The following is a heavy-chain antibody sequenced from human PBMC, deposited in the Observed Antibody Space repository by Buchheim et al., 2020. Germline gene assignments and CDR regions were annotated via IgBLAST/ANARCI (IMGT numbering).Heavy chain of an antibody. V-gene: IGHV3-30*03. CDR3: ATGYGSFDY. CDR2: ISYDGSNK. J-gene: IGHJ4*02. Sequence: QVQLVESGGGVVQPGRSLRLSCAASGFTFSTYGMHWVRQAPGKGLEWVAVISYDGSNKYYADSVKGRFTISRDNSKNTLYLQMNSLRAEDTAVYYCATGYGSFDYWGQGTL. CDR1: GFTFSTYG. D-gene: IGHD5-18*01.